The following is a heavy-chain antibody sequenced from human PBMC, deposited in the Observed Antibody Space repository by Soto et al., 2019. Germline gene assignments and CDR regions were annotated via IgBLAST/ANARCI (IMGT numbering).Heavy chain of an antibody. J-gene: IGHJ6*02. CDR1: GYSFTSYW. Sequence: GESLKISCEGSGYSFTSYWIGWVRRMPGKGLEWMGIIYPGDSDTRYSPSFQGQVTISADKSISTAYLQWSSLKASDTAMYYCAREQQLVRNYYYGMDVWGQGTTVTAP. CDR3: AREQQLVRNYYYGMDV. D-gene: IGHD6-13*01. V-gene: IGHV5-51*01. CDR2: IYPGDSDT.